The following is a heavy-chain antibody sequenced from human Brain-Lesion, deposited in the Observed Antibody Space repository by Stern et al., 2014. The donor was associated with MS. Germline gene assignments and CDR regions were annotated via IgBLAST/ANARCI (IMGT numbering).Heavy chain of an antibody. CDR3: ARGGAVTTSDYYLDY. D-gene: IGHD4-17*01. J-gene: IGHJ4*02. CDR1: GFTFSYHA. V-gene: IGHV3-30*01. CDR2: ISYDGSDK. Sequence: QVQLVQSGGGVVQPGRSLRLSCAASGFTFSYHAMDWVRQAPGQGLEWVALISYDGSDKNDADSVKGRFTISRDNSRNTLYLQMNSLRVDDTAVYYCARGGAVTTSDYYLDYWGQGILVTVSS.